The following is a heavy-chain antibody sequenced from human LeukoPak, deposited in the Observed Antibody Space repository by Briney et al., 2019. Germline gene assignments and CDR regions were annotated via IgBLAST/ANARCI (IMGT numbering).Heavy chain of an antibody. J-gene: IGHJ5*02. V-gene: IGHV3-66*01. CDR2: IYSGGST. Sequence: GGSLSLSCAASGFTVSSNYMSWVRQAPGKGLEWVSVIYSGGSTYYADSVKGRFTISRDNSKNTLYLQMNSLRAEDTAVYYCARTVQVLHGDLFDPWGQGTLVTVSS. CDR1: GFTVSSNY. CDR3: ARTVQVLHGDLFDP. D-gene: IGHD3-10*01.